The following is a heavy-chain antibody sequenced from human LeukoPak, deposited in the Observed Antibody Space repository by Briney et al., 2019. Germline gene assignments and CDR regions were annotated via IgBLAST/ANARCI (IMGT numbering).Heavy chain of an antibody. CDR3: ARYGNSAVY. CDR1: GGSISISRHY. CDR2: IHYTGTT. J-gene: IGHJ4*02. D-gene: IGHD4-23*01. V-gene: IGHV4-39*07. Sequence: SETLSLTCTVFGGSISISRHYWAWIRQPPGKGLDWVGTIHYTGTTYYNPSLSTRASISVDRSTNQFFLRVSPVTAADTAVYYCARYGNSAVYWGEGTLVTV.